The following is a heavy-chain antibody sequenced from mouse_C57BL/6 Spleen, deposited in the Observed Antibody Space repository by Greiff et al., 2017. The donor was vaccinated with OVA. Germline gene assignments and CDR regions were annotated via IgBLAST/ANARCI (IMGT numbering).Heavy chain of an antibody. CDR1: GYTFTDYY. J-gene: IGHJ4*01. CDR3: ARWDYYGSSYYAMDY. D-gene: IGHD1-1*01. Sequence: VQLQQSGAELVRPGASVKLSCKASGYTFTDYYINWVKQRPGQGLEWIARIYPGSGNTYYNEKFKGKATLTAEKSSSTAYMQLSSLTSEDSAVYFCARWDYYGSSYYAMDYWGQGTSVTVSS. V-gene: IGHV1-76*01. CDR2: IYPGSGNT.